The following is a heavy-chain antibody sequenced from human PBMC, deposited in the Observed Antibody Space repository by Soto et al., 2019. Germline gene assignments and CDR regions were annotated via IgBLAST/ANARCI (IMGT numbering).Heavy chain of an antibody. CDR1: GGSISSGGYC. Sequence: TLSFTYTVSGGSISSGGYCSSWILQHPGKGMEWIVYIYYSGSTYYNPSLKSRITISVETSKKQFSLKMSSVTAAETAVYYCARGVGYGPNWFYARGRGALVTLS. V-gene: IGHV4-31*03. J-gene: IGHJ5*01. CDR2: IYYSGST. CDR3: ARGVGYGPNWFYA. D-gene: IGHD5-12*01.